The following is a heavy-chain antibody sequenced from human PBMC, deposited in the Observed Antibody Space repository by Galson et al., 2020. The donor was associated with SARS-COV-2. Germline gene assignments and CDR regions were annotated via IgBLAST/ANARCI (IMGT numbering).Heavy chain of an antibody. CDR1: GYSIVSMRSYY. CDR2: VCCSGSV. D-gene: IGHD2-21*01. V-gene: IGHV4-61*01. J-gene: IGHJ5*02. CDR3: ARSDTLQRLLPMDL. Sequence: SETLSLSCTASGYSIVSMRSYYWSWIRQSPGKGLAWIGYVCCSGSVLYSASFASRISSPVNTYKNQVSLRLQAVTAADTAVYYCARSDTLQRLLPMDLWGQGTLVTVSS.